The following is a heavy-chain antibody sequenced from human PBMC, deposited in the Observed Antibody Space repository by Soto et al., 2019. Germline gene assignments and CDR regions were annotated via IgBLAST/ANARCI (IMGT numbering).Heavy chain of an antibody. J-gene: IGHJ6*02. D-gene: IGHD2-2*01. V-gene: IGHV1-3*01. Sequence: AAVKVSFKASGYTFTSYAMHWVRPAPGQRLEWMGWINAGNGNTKYSQKFQGRVTITRDTSARTAYMELSSLRSEDTAVYYCASDSSTKYYYYGMDVWGQGTTVTVSS. CDR3: ASDSSTKYYYYGMDV. CDR1: GYTFTSYA. CDR2: INAGNGNT.